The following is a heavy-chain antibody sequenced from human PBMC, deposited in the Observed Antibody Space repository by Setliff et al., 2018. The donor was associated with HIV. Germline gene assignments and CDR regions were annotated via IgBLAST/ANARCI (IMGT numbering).Heavy chain of an antibody. Sequence: SETLSLTCAASGYSINSGFSRAWIRQPPGQGPQWIGSIYQSGSIYYNPSLQSRVTISVDSSKNQFSLNLFSVTAADTAVYYCARPRRVRSRAWYWFDILGQGTLVTVSS. V-gene: IGHV4-38-2*01. CDR3: ARPRRVRSRAWYWFDI. CDR2: IYQSGSI. J-gene: IGHJ5*02. D-gene: IGHD6-19*01. CDR1: GYSINSGFS.